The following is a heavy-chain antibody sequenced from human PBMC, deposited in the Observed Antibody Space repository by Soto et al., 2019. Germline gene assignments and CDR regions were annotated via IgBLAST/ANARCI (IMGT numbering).Heavy chain of an antibody. CDR2: ISGSGGST. CDR1: GFTFSSYA. CDR3: AKALRWDSSWWNYYGMDV. J-gene: IGHJ6*02. Sequence: QTGGSLRLSCAASGFTFSSYAMSWVRQAPGKGLEWVSAISGSGGSTYYADSVKGRFTISRDNSKNTLYLQMNSLRAEDTAVYYCAKALRWDSSWWNYYGMDVWGQGTTVTVSS. V-gene: IGHV3-23*01. D-gene: IGHD6-13*01.